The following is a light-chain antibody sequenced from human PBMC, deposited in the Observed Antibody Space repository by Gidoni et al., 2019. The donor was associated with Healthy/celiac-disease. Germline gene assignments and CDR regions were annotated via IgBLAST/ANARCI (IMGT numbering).Light chain of an antibody. J-gene: IGKJ4*01. CDR1: QSVSSSY. Sequence: EIVLTQSPGTLSLSPGERATLSGRASQSVSSSYLAWYQQKPGQAPRLLIYGASSRATGIPDRFSGSGSGTDFTRNISRLEPEDCAVDYCQQYGSSPLLTFGGGTKVEIK. V-gene: IGKV3-20*01. CDR3: QQYGSSPLLT. CDR2: GAS.